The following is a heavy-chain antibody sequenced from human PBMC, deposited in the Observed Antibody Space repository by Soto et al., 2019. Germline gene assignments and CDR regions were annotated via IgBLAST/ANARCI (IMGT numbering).Heavy chain of an antibody. V-gene: IGHV4-31*03. J-gene: IGHJ5*02. CDR2: IYYSGST. CDR1: GGSISSGGYY. D-gene: IGHD2-2*01. Sequence: PSETLSLTSTVSGGSISSGGYYWSWIRQHPGKGLEWIGYIYYSGSTYYNPSLKSRVTISVDTSKNQFSLKLSSVTAADTAVYYCARVLEDIVLVPAAPLNWFDPWGQGTLVTVSS. CDR3: ARVLEDIVLVPAAPLNWFDP.